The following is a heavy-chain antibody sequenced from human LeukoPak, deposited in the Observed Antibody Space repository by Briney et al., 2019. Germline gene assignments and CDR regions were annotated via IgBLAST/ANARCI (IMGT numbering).Heavy chain of an antibody. J-gene: IGHJ4*02. CDR3: ATVDVRFLGFDY. D-gene: IGHD3-3*01. Sequence: ASVKVSCKVSGYTLTELSMHWVRQAPGKGLEWMGGFDSEDGETIYAQKFQGRVTMTEDTSTDTAYMELSSLRSEDTAVYYCATVDVRFLGFDYWGQGTLVTVSS. V-gene: IGHV1-24*01. CDR2: FDSEDGET. CDR1: GYTLTELS.